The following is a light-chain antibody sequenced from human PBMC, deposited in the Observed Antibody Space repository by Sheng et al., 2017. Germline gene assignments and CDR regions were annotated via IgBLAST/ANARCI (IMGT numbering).Light chain of an antibody. V-gene: IGLV2-14*01. Sequence: QSALTQPASVSGSPGQSITISCTGTSSDIGSSYFVSWYQQHPGQAPKVMIYDVTNRPSGVSNRFSGSKSGNTASLTISGLQAEDEADYYCISYTSINTYVFGSGTKVTVL. J-gene: IGLJ1*01. CDR2: DVT. CDR1: SSDIGSSYF. CDR3: ISYTSINTYV.